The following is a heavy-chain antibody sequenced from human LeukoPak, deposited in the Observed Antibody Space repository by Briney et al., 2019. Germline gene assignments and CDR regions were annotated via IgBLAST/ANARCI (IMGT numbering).Heavy chain of an antibody. CDR3: ANPEWLLPSYYYYGLDV. D-gene: IGHD3-3*01. CDR1: GFTFSSYA. CDR2: IRGSGVST. J-gene: IGHJ6*02. Sequence: PGGSLRLSCAASGFTFSSYAMSWVRQAPGKGLEWLSSIRGSGVSTYYADSVKGRFTISRDNSKNTLYLRMDSLRVEDTAVYYCANPEWLLPSYYYYGLDVWGQGTTVTVSS. V-gene: IGHV3-23*01.